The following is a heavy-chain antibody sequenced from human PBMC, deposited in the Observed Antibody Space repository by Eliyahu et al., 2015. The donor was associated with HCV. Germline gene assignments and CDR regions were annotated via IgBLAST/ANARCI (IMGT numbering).Heavy chain of an antibody. D-gene: IGHD6-13*01. J-gene: IGHJ4*02. CDR1: GFTFSXYW. CDR3: ARDPGIAAAAGFYNY. Sequence: EVQLVESGGGLVQPGGSLRLSCXASGFTFSXYWMHWVRQAPGKGLVWVSRINSDGSTTSYADSVKGRFTISRDNAKNTLYLQMNSLRAEDTAVYYXARDPGIAAAAGFYNYWGQGTLVTVSS. V-gene: IGHV3-74*01. CDR2: INSDGSTT.